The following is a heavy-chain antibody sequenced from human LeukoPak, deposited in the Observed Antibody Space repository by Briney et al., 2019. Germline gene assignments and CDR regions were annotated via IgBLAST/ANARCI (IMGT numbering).Heavy chain of an antibody. V-gene: IGHV4-4*07. CDR3: SYSSSWSLFDY. CDR1: GGSISSYY. Sequence: PSETLSLTCTVSGGSISSYYWSWIRQPAGKGLEWIGRIYYSGSTNYNPSLKSRVTISVDTSKNQFSLKLSSVTAADTAVYYCSYSSSWSLFDYWGQGTLVTVSS. J-gene: IGHJ4*02. D-gene: IGHD6-13*01. CDR2: IYYSGST.